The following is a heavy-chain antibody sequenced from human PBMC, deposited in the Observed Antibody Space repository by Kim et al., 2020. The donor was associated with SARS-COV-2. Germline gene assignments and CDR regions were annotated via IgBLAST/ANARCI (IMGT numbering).Heavy chain of an antibody. J-gene: IGHJ6*02. D-gene: IGHD5-12*01. CDR2: IWYDGSNK. Sequence: GGSLRLSCAASGFTFSSYGMHWVRQAPGKGLEWVAVIWYDGSNKYYADSVKGRFTISRDNSKNTLYLQMNSLRAEDTAVYYCAKAIVGYSGYDFSNYYYYYGMDVWGQGTTVTVSS. CDR1: GFTFSSYG. V-gene: IGHV3-33*06. CDR3: AKAIVGYSGYDFSNYYYYYGMDV.